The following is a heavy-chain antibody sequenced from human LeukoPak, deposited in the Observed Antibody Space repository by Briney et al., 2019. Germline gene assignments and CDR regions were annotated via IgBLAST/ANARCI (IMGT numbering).Heavy chain of an antibody. V-gene: IGHV1-18*01. D-gene: IGHD3-22*01. J-gene: IGHJ6*02. CDR2: ISAYNGNT. Sequence: ASVKVSCKASGYTFTSYGISWVRQAPGQGLEWMGWISAYNGNTNYAQKFQGRVTITADKSTSTAYMELSSLRSEDTAVYYCARVENYDSSSYYYDYYGMDVWGQGTTVTVSS. CDR1: GYTFTSYG. CDR3: ARVENYDSSSYYYDYYGMDV.